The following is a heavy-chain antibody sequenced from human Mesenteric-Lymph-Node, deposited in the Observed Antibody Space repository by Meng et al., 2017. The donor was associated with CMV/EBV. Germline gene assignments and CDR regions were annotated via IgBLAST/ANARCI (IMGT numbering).Heavy chain of an antibody. CDR2: INQDGSDK. D-gene: IGHD6-13*01. J-gene: IGHJ4*02. V-gene: IGHV3-7*01. Sequence: GESLKISCTASGFTFNTYCINWVRQAPGKGLEWVANINQDGSDKNYVDSVKGRFTISRDNSKNTLYLQMNSLRAEDTAVYYCARGRALYGSSWYVHPFDYWGQGTLVTVSS. CDR3: ARGRALYGSSWYVHPFDY. CDR1: GFTFNTYC.